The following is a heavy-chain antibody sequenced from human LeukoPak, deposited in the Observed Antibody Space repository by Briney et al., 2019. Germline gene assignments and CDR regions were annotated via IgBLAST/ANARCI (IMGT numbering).Heavy chain of an antibody. Sequence: SETLSLTCTVSGGSISSYYWSWIRQHPGKGLEWIGYIYYSGSTYYNPSVKSRVTISADTSKNQFSLKLTSVTAADTAVYYCAREYCSGDSCYPGGNWFDPRGQGTLVTVSS. CDR1: GGSISSYY. D-gene: IGHD2-15*01. CDR2: IYYSGST. CDR3: AREYCSGDSCYPGGNWFDP. J-gene: IGHJ5*02. V-gene: IGHV4-59*06.